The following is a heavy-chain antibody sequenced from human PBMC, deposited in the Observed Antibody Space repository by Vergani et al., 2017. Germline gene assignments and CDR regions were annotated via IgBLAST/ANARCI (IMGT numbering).Heavy chain of an antibody. CDR3: GRVADFYGLGSRLLDL. CDR1: GGSMSGYY. Sequence: QVRLQESGPGLVKPSETLSLTCSVSGGSMSGYYWSWIRQPPGTELEWIGYMYHSGSTNYNPSLDTRVTISGATSKNQFSLKLNSVTAADTAVYYCGRVADFYGLGSRLLDLWGQGILVTVSS. J-gene: IGHJ5*02. CDR2: MYHSGST. V-gene: IGHV4-59*01. D-gene: IGHD3-10*01.